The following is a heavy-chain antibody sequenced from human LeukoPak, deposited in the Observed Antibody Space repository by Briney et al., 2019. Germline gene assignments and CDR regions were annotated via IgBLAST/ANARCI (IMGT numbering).Heavy chain of an antibody. Sequence: SETLSLTCAVYGGSFSGYYWSWIRQPPGKGLVWIGEINHSGSTNYNPSLKSRVTISVDTSKNQFSLKLNSVTAADTAVYYCARDYDVLTAYPPTQLFDPWGQGTLVTVSS. CDR3: ARDYDVLTAYPPTQLFDP. CDR1: GGSFSGYY. D-gene: IGHD3-9*01. V-gene: IGHV4-34*01. J-gene: IGHJ5*02. CDR2: INHSGST.